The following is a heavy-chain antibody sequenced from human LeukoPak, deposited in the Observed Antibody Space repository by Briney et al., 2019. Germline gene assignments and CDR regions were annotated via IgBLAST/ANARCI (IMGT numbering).Heavy chain of an antibody. D-gene: IGHD3-16*01. CDR3: AGRRVLDASFDY. Sequence: GGSLRLSCAASGFTVSSNYMSWVRQAPGKGLEWVSVIYSGGSTYYADSVKGRFTISRDNSKNTLFLQMNRLRAEDTAVYYCAGRRVLDASFDYWGQGTLVTVSS. CDR1: GFTVSSNY. CDR2: IYSGGST. V-gene: IGHV3-53*05. J-gene: IGHJ4*02.